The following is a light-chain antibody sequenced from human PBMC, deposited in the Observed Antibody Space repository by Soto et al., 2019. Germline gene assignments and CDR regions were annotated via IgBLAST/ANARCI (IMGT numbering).Light chain of an antibody. Sequence: DIPLTQSPSSLSASVGDRVTLTCRASQGISNYVAWYQQKPGKVPKLLIYAASTWQSGVPSRFSGSGSGTDFTLTISSLQPEDVAAYYCQKCNSAPRTFGQGTKVDI. CDR3: QKCNSAPRT. CDR2: AAS. J-gene: IGKJ1*01. V-gene: IGKV1-27*01. CDR1: QGISNY.